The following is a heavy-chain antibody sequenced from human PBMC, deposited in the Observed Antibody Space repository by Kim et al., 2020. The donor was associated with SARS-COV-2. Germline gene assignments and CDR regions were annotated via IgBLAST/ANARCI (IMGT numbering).Heavy chain of an antibody. D-gene: IGHD2-15*01. CDR3: ARGGGDCSGGSCLYWFEP. V-gene: IGHV1-3*01. Sequence: ASVKVSCKASGYTFTSYAMHWVRQAPGQRLEWMGWINAGNGNTKYSQKFQGRVTITRDTSASTAYMELSSLRSEDTAVYYCARGGGDCSGGSCLYWFEPWGQGTLVTVSS. CDR1: GYTFTSYA. CDR2: INAGNGNT. J-gene: IGHJ5*02.